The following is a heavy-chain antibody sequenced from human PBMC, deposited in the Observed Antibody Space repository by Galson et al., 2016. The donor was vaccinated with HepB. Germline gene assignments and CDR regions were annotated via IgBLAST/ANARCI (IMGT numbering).Heavy chain of an antibody. CDR2: IWYDGSNK. V-gene: IGHV3-33*01. D-gene: IGHD3-9*01. CDR1: GFTFSSYG. CDR3: ARDVLRYFDWLLYGGSNYYYYGMDV. Sequence: SLRLSCAASGFTFSSYGMHWVRQAPGKGLEWVAVIWYDGSNKYYADSVKGRFTISRDNSKNTLYLQMNSLRAEDTAVYYCARDVLRYFDWLLYGGSNYYYYGMDVWGQGTTVTVSS. J-gene: IGHJ6*02.